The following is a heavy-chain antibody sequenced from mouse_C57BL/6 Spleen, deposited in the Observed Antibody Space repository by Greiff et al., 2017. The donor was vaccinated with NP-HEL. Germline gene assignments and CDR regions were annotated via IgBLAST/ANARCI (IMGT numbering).Heavy chain of an antibody. CDR1: GYTFTDYE. V-gene: IGHV1-15*01. CDR2: IDPETGST. D-gene: IGHD1-1*01. J-gene: IGHJ2*01. Sequence: QVQLKESGAELVRPGASVTLSCKASGYTFTDYEMHWVKQTPVHGLEWIGAIDPETGSTAYNQKFQDKAILTADISPSTAYMELRSLTSEDSAVYFCTRLGYSGSSYYFDYWGQGTTLTVSS. CDR3: TRLGYSGSSYYFDY.